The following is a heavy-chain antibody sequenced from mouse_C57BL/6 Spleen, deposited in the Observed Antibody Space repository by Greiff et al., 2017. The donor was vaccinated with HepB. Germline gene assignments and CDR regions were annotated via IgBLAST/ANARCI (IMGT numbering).Heavy chain of an antibody. CDR1: GYAFSSSW. D-gene: IGHD1-1*01. V-gene: IGHV1-82*01. CDR2: IYPGDGVT. Sequence: LVESGPELVKPGASVKISCKASGYAFSSSWMNWVKQRPGKGLEWIGRIYPGDGVTNYNGKFKGKATLTADQSSSTAYMPLSSLTSEDSAVYFCERWEALRRLAYWCQGPLVTVSA. J-gene: IGHJ3*01. CDR3: ERWEALRRLAY.